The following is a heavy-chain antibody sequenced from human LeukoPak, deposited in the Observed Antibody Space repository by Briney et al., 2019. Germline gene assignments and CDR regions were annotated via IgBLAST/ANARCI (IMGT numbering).Heavy chain of an antibody. V-gene: IGHV4-34*01. CDR3: ARGAGYCSSTSCYFDY. D-gene: IGHD2-2*03. CDR1: GGSFSGYY. J-gene: IGHJ4*02. Sequence: PSETLSLTCAVYGGSFSGYYWSWIRQPPGKGLEWIGEINHSGSTNYNPSLKSRVTISVDTSKNQFSLKLSSVTAADTAVYYYARGAGYCSSTSCYFDYWGQGTLVTVSS. CDR2: INHSGST.